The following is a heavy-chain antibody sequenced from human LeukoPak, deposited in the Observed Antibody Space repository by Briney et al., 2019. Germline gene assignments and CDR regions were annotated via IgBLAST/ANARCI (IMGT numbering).Heavy chain of an antibody. Sequence: GGSLRLSCAASGFTFDDYAMHWVRQAPGKGLEWVSGISWNSGSLGYADSVKGRFTISRDNAKNSLYLQMSSLRAEDTALYYCAKALGGSHGPFDYWGQGTLVTVSS. CDR3: AKALGGSHGPFDY. J-gene: IGHJ4*02. CDR2: ISWNSGSL. D-gene: IGHD2-15*01. CDR1: GFTFDDYA. V-gene: IGHV3-9*01.